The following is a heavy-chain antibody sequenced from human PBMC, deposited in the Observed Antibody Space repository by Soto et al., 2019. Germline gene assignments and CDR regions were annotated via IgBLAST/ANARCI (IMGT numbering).Heavy chain of an antibody. Sequence: QVQLVQSGAEVKKPGASVKVSCKASGYTFTGYYMHWVRQAPGQGLEWMGWINPNSGGTNYAQKFQGRVTMTRDTYISTAYMELSRLRSDDTAVYYCARFTPQWLVRSGWFDPWGQGTLVTVSS. D-gene: IGHD6-19*01. CDR3: ARFTPQWLVRSGWFDP. V-gene: IGHV1-2*02. CDR2: INPNSGGT. J-gene: IGHJ5*02. CDR1: GYTFTGYY.